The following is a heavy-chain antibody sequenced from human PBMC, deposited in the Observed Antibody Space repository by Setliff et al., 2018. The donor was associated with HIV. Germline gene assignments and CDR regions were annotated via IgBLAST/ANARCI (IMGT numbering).Heavy chain of an antibody. CDR2: IYTSGST. Sequence: SETLSLTCTVSGGSITRTPYYWSWIRQPAGKGLEWIGHIYTSGSTNYNPSLKSRVTISVDTSKNQFSLKLSSVTAADTAVYYCARDWGGPLDYWGQGTLVTVSS. CDR1: GGSITRTPYY. CDR3: ARDWGGPLDY. J-gene: IGHJ4*02. V-gene: IGHV4-61*09. D-gene: IGHD7-27*01.